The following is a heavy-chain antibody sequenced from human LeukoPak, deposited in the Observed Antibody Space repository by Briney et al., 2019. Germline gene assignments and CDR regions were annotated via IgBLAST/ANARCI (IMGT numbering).Heavy chain of an antibody. CDR1: VYTFTSYD. CDR3: ARRIAASGTPLGY. J-gene: IGHJ4*02. D-gene: IGHD6-6*01. Sequence: ASVKVSCKASVYTFTSYDINWVPQATGQGLEWMGWMNPNSGNTGYAQKFQGRVTITRNTSISTAYMELSSLRSEGTAVYYCARRIAASGTPLGYWGQGTLLTVSS. CDR2: MNPNSGNT. V-gene: IGHV1-8*03.